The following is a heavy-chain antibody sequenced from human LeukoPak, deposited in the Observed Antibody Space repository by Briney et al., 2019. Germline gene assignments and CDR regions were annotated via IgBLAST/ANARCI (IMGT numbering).Heavy chain of an antibody. CDR1: GGSISSSSYY. V-gene: IGHV4-39*01. CDR2: IYYSGST. D-gene: IGHD3-22*01. Sequence: SETLSLTCTVSGGSISSSSYYWGWIRQPPGKGLEWIGSIYYSGSTYYNPSLKSRVTISVDTSKNQFSLKLSSVTAADTAVYYCASYYYDSSGKRPFQHWGQGTLVTVSS. J-gene: IGHJ1*01. CDR3: ASYYYDSSGKRPFQH.